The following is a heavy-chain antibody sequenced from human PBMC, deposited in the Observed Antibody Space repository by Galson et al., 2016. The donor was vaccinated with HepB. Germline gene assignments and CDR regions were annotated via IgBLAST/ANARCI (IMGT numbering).Heavy chain of an antibody. Sequence: QVQLQESGPGLVKPSQTLSPPCTVSVGSITSAIYYWSLIRQLPWKGLEWIGHLYYTGTAHNDPSLKSRAYISIDTSKNQFFLKLTSVTAADTALYYCASSVREFTYHYFDLWGQGTMVTVSS. V-gene: IGHV4-31*03. CDR1: VGSITSAIYY. CDR3: ASSVREFTYHYFDL. CDR2: LYYTGTA. J-gene: IGHJ3*01. D-gene: IGHD2/OR15-2a*01.